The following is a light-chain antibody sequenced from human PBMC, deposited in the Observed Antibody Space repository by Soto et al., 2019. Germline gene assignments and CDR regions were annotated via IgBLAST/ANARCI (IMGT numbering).Light chain of an antibody. CDR1: SSNIGAGYD. Sequence: QSVLTQPPSVSGAPGQRVTISCTGSSSNIGAGYDVHWYQQLPGTAPKLLIYGNSNRPSGVPDRFSGSNSGTSASLAITGLQAEDEADYYCQSYDSSLSVVFGSGTKLTVL. J-gene: IGLJ1*01. CDR2: GNS. CDR3: QSYDSSLSVV. V-gene: IGLV1-40*01.